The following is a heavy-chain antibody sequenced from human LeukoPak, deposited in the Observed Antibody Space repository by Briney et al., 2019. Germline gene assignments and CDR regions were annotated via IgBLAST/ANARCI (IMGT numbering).Heavy chain of an antibody. V-gene: IGHV3-30*02. Sequence: GGSLRLSCAASGFTFSSYAMHWVRQAPGKGLEWLAFIRYDGSNKYYADSVKGRFTISRDNSKNTLYLQMNSLRAEDTAVYYCARGYSNYGYAFDIWGQGTMVTVSS. CDR3: ARGYSNYGYAFDI. J-gene: IGHJ3*02. CDR1: GFTFSSYA. CDR2: IRYDGSNK. D-gene: IGHD4-11*01.